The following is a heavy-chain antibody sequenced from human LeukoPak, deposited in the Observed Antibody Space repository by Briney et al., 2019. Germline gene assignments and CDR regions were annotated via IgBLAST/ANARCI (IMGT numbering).Heavy chain of an antibody. CDR2: INPNSGGT. J-gene: IGHJ4*02. CDR1: GYTFTGYY. V-gene: IGHV1-2*02. CDR3: ARDIEYSSPPYDY. Sequence: ASVKVSCKASGYTFTGYYMHWVRQVPGQGLEWMGWINPNSGGTNHAQKFQGRVTMTRDTSISTAYMELSRLRSDDTAVYYCARDIEYSSPPYDYWGQGTLVTVSS. D-gene: IGHD6-6*01.